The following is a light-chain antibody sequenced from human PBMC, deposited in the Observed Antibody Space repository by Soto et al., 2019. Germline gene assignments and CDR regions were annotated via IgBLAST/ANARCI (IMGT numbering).Light chain of an antibody. J-gene: IGKJ1*01. CDR2: AAS. CDR3: QQYNTFWT. V-gene: IGKV1-8*01. Sequence: AIRMTQSPSSLSASTGDRVSITCRASQGISSYLAWYHQKPGKAPKLLIYAASTLQSGVPSRFSGSGSGTDFTLTISSLQPDDFATYYCQQYNTFWTFGPGTKVDIK. CDR1: QGISSY.